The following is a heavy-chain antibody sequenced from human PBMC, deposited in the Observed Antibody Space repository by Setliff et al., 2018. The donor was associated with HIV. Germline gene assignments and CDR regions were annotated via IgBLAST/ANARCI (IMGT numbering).Heavy chain of an antibody. Sequence: PGGSLRLSCAASGITFKNRAMNWVRQAPGKGLEWVLSISGSGDKTYYSDSAKGRFTVSRDNSKNTVSVQMNSLRVEDTAVYYCTDRTGANWGPIDNWGQGTVVTVSS. V-gene: IGHV3-23*01. CDR2: ISGSGDKT. CDR1: GITFKNRA. D-gene: IGHD7-27*01. J-gene: IGHJ4*02. CDR3: TDRTGANWGPIDN.